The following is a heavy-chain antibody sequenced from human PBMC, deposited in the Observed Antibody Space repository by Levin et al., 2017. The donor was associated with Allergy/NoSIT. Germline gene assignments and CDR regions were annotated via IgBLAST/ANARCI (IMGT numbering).Heavy chain of an antibody. CDR2: IYWDDDK. D-gene: IGHD3-10*01. CDR1: GFSLSTSGVG. CDR3: ARYPYGSGSYYWAFDY. V-gene: IGHV2-5*02. J-gene: IGHJ4*02. Sequence: SGPTLVKPTQTLTLTCTFSGFSLSTSGVGVGWIRQPPGKALEWLALIYWDDDKRYSPSLKSRLTITKDTSKNQVVLTMTNMDPVDTATYYCARYPYGSGSYYWAFDYWGQGTLVTVSS.